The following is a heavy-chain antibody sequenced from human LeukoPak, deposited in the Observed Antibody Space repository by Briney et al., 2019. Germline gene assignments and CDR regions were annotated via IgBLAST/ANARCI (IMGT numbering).Heavy chain of an antibody. CDR1: GYTLTELS. Sequence: ASVKVSCKVSGYTLTELSMHWVRQARGKGLEWMGGFDPEDGETIYAQKIQGRVTMTEDTSTDTAYMELSSLRSEDTAVYYCATGRGYDFWSDLDYWGQGTLVTVSS. D-gene: IGHD3-3*01. J-gene: IGHJ4*02. V-gene: IGHV1-24*01. CDR2: FDPEDGET. CDR3: ATGRGYDFWSDLDY.